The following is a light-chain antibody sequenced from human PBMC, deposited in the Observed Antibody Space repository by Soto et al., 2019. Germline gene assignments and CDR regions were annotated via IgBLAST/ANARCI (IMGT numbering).Light chain of an antibody. CDR1: QSISTY. J-gene: IGKJ2*01. Sequence: DIQMTQSPSSLSASIGDRVTITCRASQSISTYLNWYQQKPGKPPNLLIYGASTLQSGVPSRFSGSASGTDFTLTISGLQPGDFATYFCQQSYNTPTTFGQGTKVDIK. CDR3: QQSYNTPTT. CDR2: GAS. V-gene: IGKV1-39*01.